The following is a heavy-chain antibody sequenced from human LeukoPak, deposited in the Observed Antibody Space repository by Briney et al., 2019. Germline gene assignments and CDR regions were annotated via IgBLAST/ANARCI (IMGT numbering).Heavy chain of an antibody. CDR3: ARHVRAARPWWFDP. Sequence: KASETLSLTCTVSGGSISSYYWSWIRQPAGKGLEWIGRIYTSGSTNYNPSLKSRVTMSVDTSKNQFSLKLSSVTAADTAVYYCARHVRAARPWWFDPWGQGTLVTVSS. CDR1: GGSISSYY. J-gene: IGHJ5*02. D-gene: IGHD6-6*01. V-gene: IGHV4-4*07. CDR2: IYTSGST.